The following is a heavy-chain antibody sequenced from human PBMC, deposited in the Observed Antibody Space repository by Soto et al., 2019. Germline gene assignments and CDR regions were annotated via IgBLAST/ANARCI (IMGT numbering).Heavy chain of an antibody. Sequence: QLQLQESGPGLVKPSETLSLTCTFSGGSISSYSHYWGWIRQPPGKGLEWIGSIYYTGSTDYNPSLKRRVTISVDTSKNLFSLKLSSVTAADTAIYYCARNSTYDSWFDPWGKGTLVTVSS. V-gene: IGHV4-39*01. CDR3: ARNSTYDSWFDP. D-gene: IGHD3-3*01. J-gene: IGHJ5*02. CDR2: IYYTGST. CDR1: GGSISSYSHY.